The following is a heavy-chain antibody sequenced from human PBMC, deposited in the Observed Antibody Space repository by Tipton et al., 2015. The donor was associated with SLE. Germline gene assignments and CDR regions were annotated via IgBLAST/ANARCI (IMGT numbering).Heavy chain of an antibody. CDR2: IYYSGST. CDR3: AGHSSTTLYHDAFDI. CDR1: GGSFSSYY. J-gene: IGHJ3*02. V-gene: IGHV4-59*08. D-gene: IGHD2/OR15-2a*01. Sequence: TLSLTCAVYGGSFSSYYWSWIRQPPGKGLEWIGYIYYSGSTNYNPSLKSRVTISVDTSKNQFSLKLSSVTAADTAVYYCAGHSSTTLYHDAFDIWGQGTMVTVSS.